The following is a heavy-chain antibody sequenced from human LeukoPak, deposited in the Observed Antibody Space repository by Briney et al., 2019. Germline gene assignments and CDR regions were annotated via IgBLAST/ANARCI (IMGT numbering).Heavy chain of an antibody. CDR2: INHSGST. D-gene: IGHD3-9*01. Sequence: QASETLSLTCALYGGSFSGYYWSWIRQPPGKGLEWIGEINHSGSTNYNPSLKSRVTISVDTSKNQFSLKLSSVTAADAAVYYCARGVVYDILTGYSRSLPHFDYWGQGTLVTVSS. CDR1: GGSFSGYY. V-gene: IGHV4-34*01. CDR3: ARGVVYDILTGYSRSLPHFDY. J-gene: IGHJ4*02.